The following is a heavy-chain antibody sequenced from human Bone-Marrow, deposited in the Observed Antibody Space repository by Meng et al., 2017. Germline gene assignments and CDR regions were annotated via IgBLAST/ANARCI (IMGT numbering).Heavy chain of an antibody. CDR2: ISSSSSYI. J-gene: IGHJ3*02. CDR1: GFTFSSYS. CDR3: ARVEVGATTLSRGDAFDI. V-gene: IGHV3-21*01. Sequence: GESLKISCAASGFTFSSYSMNWVRQAPGKGLEWVSSISSSSSYIYYADSVKGRFTISRDNAKNSLYLQMNSLRAEDTAVYYCARVEVGATTLSRGDAFDIWGQGTMVTVSS. D-gene: IGHD1-26*01.